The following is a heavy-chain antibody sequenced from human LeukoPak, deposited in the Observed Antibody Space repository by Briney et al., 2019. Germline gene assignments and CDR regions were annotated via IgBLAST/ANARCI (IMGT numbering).Heavy chain of an antibody. Sequence: SETLSLTCAVYGGSFSGYYWSWIRQPPGKGLEWIGEINHSGSTNYNPSLKSRVTISVDTSKNQFSLKLSFVTAADTAVYYCARGGGPFDYWGQGTLVTVSS. D-gene: IGHD3-16*01. CDR2: INHSGST. V-gene: IGHV4-34*01. CDR1: GGSFSGYY. CDR3: ARGGGPFDY. J-gene: IGHJ4*02.